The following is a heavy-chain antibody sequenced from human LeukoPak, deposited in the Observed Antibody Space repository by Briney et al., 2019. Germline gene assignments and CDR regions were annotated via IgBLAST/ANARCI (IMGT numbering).Heavy chain of an antibody. J-gene: IGHJ4*02. CDR3: ARAPGVRNGDYALDY. CDR1: GGTFSSYA. CDR2: IIPIFGTA. V-gene: IGHV1-69*13. D-gene: IGHD4-17*01. Sequence: SVKVSCKASGGTFSSYAISWVRQAPGQGLEWMGGIIPIFGTANYAQKFQGRVTITADESTTTAYMELSSLRSEDTAVYYCARAPGVRNGDYALDYWGQGTLVTVSS.